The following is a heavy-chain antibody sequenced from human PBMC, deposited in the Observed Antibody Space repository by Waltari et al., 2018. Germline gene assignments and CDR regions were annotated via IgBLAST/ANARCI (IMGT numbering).Heavy chain of an antibody. V-gene: IGHV4-31*03. D-gene: IGHD7-27*01. CDR1: DGPISSVGYY. J-gene: IGHJ3*02. CDR2: IYYSGST. CDR3: ARDSTGEDAFDI. Sequence: QVQLQESGPGLVKPSQTLLLTCTVSDGPISSVGYYWSWIRQHPGKGLEWIGYIYYSGSTYYNPSLKSRVTISVDTSKNQFSLKLSSVTAADTAVYYCARDSTGEDAFDIWGQGTMVTVSS.